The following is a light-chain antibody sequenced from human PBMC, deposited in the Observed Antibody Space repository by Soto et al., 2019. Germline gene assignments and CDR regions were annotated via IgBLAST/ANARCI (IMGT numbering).Light chain of an antibody. CDR3: SSYSTISTYV. CDR2: DVS. CDR1: SSDVGGYNF. Sequence: QSALTQPAPVSGSPGQSLTISCTGTSSDVGGYNFVSWYQQHPGKAPKFMIYDVSNRPSGVSNRFSGSKSGNTASLTISGLQAEDEADYYCSSYSTISTYVFGTGTKLTVL. J-gene: IGLJ1*01. V-gene: IGLV2-14*01.